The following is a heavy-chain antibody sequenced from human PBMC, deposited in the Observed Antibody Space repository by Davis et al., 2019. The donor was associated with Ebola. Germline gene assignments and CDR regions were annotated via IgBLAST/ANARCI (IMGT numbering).Heavy chain of an antibody. CDR3: ARDDVVVVTATFDY. CDR2: ISSSGTI. Sequence: SLKISCAASGFTFSLYSMNSVRQAPGKGLEWVSYISSSGTIYYTDSVKGRFTISRDNGKNSLYLQMNSLRDEDTAVYYCARDDVVVVTATFDYWGQGTLVTVSS. J-gene: IGHJ4*02. D-gene: IGHD2-15*01. V-gene: IGHV3-48*02. CDR1: GFTFSLYS.